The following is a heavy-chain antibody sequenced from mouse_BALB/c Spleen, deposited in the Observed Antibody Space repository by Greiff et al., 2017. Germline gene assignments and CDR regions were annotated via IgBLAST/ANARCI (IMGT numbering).Heavy chain of an antibody. CDR2: INPSTGFT. Sequence: QVQLQQSGAELAKPGASVKMSCKASGYTFTSYWMHWVKQRPGQGLEWIGYINPSTGFTEYNQKFKDKATLTADKSSSTAYMQLSSLTSEDSAVYYCARGPYYYGSSYFDYWGQGTTLTVSS. V-gene: IGHV1-7*01. J-gene: IGHJ2*01. CDR1: GYTFTSYW. D-gene: IGHD1-1*01. CDR3: ARGPYYYGSSYFDY.